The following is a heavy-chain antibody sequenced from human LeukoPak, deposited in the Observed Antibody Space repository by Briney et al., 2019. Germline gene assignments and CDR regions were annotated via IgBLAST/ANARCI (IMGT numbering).Heavy chain of an antibody. D-gene: IGHD6-6*01. J-gene: IGHJ5*02. CDR3: ARDRSPIESIAARQPADNWFDP. V-gene: IGHV1-69*04. Sequence: SVKVSCKASGGTFSSYAISWVRQAPGQGLEWMGRIIPILGIANYAQKFQGRVTITADKSTSTAYMELSSLRSEDTAVYYCARDRSPIESIAARQPADNWFDPWGQGTLVTVSS. CDR2: IIPILGIA. CDR1: GGTFSSYA.